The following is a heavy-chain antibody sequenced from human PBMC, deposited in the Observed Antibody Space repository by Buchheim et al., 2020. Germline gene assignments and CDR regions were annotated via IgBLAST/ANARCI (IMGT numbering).Heavy chain of an antibody. Sequence: EVQLVESGGGLVQPGGSLRLSCAASGFTFSSYWMHWVRQAPGKGLVWVSRINSDGSSTSYADSVKGRFTISRDNAKNTLYLQMNSLRAKDTAVYYCARDPLPGYSYGTHYYYYYGMDVWGQGTT. CDR1: GFTFSSYW. D-gene: IGHD5-18*01. CDR2: INSDGSST. V-gene: IGHV3-74*01. CDR3: ARDPLPGYSYGTHYYYYYGMDV. J-gene: IGHJ6*02.